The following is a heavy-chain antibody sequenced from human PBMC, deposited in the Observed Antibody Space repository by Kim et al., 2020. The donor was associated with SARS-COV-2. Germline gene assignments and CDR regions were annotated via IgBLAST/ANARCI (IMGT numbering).Heavy chain of an antibody. CDR1: GFTFSSYA. D-gene: IGHD2-21*02. CDR2: ISSNGGST. Sequence: GGSLRLSCSASGFTFSSYAMHWVRQAPGKGLEYVSAISSNGGSTYYADSVKGRFTISRDNSKNTLYLQMSSLRAEDTAVYYCVKDLVTYRNCGGDCWTYYFDYWGQGTLVTVSS. J-gene: IGHJ4*02. V-gene: IGHV3-64D*06. CDR3: VKDLVTYRNCGGDCWTYYFDY.